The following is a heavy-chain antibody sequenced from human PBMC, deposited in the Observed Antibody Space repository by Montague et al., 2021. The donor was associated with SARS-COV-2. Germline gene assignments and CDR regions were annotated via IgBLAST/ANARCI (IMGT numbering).Heavy chain of an antibody. D-gene: IGHD6-13*01. CDR3: ATQAGGFTSGSLDY. V-gene: IGHV4-59*08. Sequence: SETLSLTCTVSGGSINSFYWSCVRRSPGGRMQWIGYIHHSGSNXXXTSXXXRVTMSLDTSRNQLSLKLSSVTAADTAIYYCATQAGGFTSGSLDYWGQGTLVTVSS. CDR1: GGSINSFY. J-gene: IGHJ4*02. CDR2: IHHSGSN.